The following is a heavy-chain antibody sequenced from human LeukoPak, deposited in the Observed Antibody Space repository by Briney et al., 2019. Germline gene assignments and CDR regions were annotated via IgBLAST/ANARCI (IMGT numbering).Heavy chain of an antibody. CDR1: GFTVSTNC. CDR2: IYSGGTT. J-gene: IGHJ4*02. D-gene: IGHD5-18*01. V-gene: IGHV3-53*04. CDR3: ARVDTLMAYYFDL. Sequence: GGSLRLSCAASGFTVSTNCMTWVRQAPGKGLEWVSTIYSGGTTYYADSVMGRFPISRHNSRSTLYLQMNSLRAEDTAVYYCARVDTLMAYYFDLWGQGTLVTVSS.